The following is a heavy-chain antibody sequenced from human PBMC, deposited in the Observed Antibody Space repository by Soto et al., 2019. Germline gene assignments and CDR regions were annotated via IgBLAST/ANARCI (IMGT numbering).Heavy chain of an antibody. CDR3: ARDLRGVLGYCSSTSCSNNWFDP. V-gene: IGHV4-4*07. D-gene: IGHD2-2*01. CDR2: IFSSGST. Sequence: PETLSLTCTVSGGSLNTFYWSWVRQPAGKGLEWIGRIFSSGSTSFNPSLESRVAMSVDTSKNHFSLNLSSVTAADMAVYYCARDLRGVLGYCSSTSCSNNWFDPWGQGTLVIVSS. J-gene: IGHJ5*02. CDR1: GGSLNTFY.